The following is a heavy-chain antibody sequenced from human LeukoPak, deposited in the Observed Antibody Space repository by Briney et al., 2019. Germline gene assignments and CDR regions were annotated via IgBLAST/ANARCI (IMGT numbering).Heavy chain of an antibody. V-gene: IGHV3-7*02. D-gene: IGHD3-3*01. CDR1: GFTFSSYW. J-gene: IGHJ5*02. CDR3: TKSDWFDP. CDR2: IKQDGSEK. Sequence: GGSLRLSCAASGFTFSSYWMSWVRQAPGKGLEWVANIKQDGSEKYYVDSVKGRFTISRDNAKNTLYLQMNSLRVEDTAVYYCTKSDWFDPWGQGTLVTVSS.